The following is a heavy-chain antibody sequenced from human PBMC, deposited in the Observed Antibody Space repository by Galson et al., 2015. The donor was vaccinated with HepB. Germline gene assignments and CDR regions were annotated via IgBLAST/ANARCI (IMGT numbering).Heavy chain of an antibody. CDR3: VAGPDYGDYGQDY. Sequence: SLRLSCAASGFTFRTYSMNWVRQAPGKGPEWVSYISTSGTAKYYADSVKGRFTISRDNAKNSLYLQINSLRAEDTAVLYCVAGPDYGDYGQDYWGQGTLVTVSS. J-gene: IGHJ4*02. CDR2: ISTSGTAK. V-gene: IGHV3-48*01. CDR1: GFTFRTYS. D-gene: IGHD4-17*01.